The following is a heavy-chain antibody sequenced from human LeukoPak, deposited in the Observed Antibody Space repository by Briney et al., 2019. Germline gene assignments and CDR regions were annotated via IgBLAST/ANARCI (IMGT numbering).Heavy chain of an antibody. CDR3: ARDLYNWNDYHAFDI. CDR1: GGSISSSSYY. D-gene: IGHD1-20*01. J-gene: IGHJ3*02. CDR2: IYYSGST. Sequence: SETLSLTCTVSGGSISSSSYYWGWIRQPPGKGLEWIGSIYYSGSTYYNPSLKSRVTISVDTSKNQFSLKLSSVTAADTAVYYCARDLYNWNDYHAFDIWGQGTMVTVSS. V-gene: IGHV4-39*07.